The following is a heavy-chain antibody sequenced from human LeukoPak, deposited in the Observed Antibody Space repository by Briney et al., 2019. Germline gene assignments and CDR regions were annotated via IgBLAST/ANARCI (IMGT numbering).Heavy chain of an antibody. CDR3: AREEGTDCGGDCYSGY. D-gene: IGHD2-21*02. CDR2: INNRGSDT. CDR1: GFTFSSHW. J-gene: IGHJ4*02. Sequence: PGGSLRLSCAASGFTFSSHWMHWVRQAPGKGLVWVSRINNRGSDTTYADFVEGRFTISRDNAKNMLYLQMNSLRAEDTAVYYCAREEGTDCGGDCYSGYWGQGTLVTVSS. V-gene: IGHV3-74*01.